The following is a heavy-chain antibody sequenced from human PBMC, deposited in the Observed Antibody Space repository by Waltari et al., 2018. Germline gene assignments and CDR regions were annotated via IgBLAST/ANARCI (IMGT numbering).Heavy chain of an antibody. Sequence: QVQLVQSGAEVKKPGSSVKVSCKASGGTFSSYTISWVRQAPGQGLEWMGRIIPSLGIANYAQKFQGRVTITADKSTSTAYMELSSLRSEDMAVYYCARVPLVTATYDYWGQGTLVTVSS. CDR2: IIPSLGIA. V-gene: IGHV1-69*02. CDR3: ARVPLVTATYDY. D-gene: IGHD2-21*02. J-gene: IGHJ4*02. CDR1: GGTFSSYT.